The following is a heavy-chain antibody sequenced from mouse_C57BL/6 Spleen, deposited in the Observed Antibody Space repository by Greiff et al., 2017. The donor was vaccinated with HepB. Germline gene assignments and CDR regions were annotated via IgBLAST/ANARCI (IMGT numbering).Heavy chain of an antibody. CDR3: ARWDGNYGFAY. V-gene: IGHV5-17*01. CDR1: GFTFSDYG. J-gene: IGHJ3*01. D-gene: IGHD2-1*01. CDR2: ISSGSSTI. Sequence: EVMLVESGGGLVKPGGSLKLSCAASGFTFSDYGMHWVRQAPEKGLEWVAYISSGSSTIYYADTVKGRFTISRDNAKNTLFLQMTSLRSEDTAMYYCARWDGNYGFAYWGQGTLVTVSA.